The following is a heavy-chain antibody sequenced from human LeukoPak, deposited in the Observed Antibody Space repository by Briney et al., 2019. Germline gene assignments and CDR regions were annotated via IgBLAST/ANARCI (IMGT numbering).Heavy chain of an antibody. Sequence: PGGSLRLSCAASGFTFSDHYMDWVRQAPGKGLEWVGRTRNKANSYTTEYAASVKGRFTISRDDSKNSLYLQMNSLKTEDTAAYYCARGAVTTPYYYYYGMDVWGQGTTVTVSS. D-gene: IGHD4-17*01. CDR2: TRNKANSYTT. CDR1: GFTFSDHY. CDR3: ARGAVTTPYYYYYGMDV. J-gene: IGHJ6*02. V-gene: IGHV3-72*01.